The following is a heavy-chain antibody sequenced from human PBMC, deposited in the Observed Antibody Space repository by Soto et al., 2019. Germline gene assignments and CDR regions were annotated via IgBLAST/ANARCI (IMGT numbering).Heavy chain of an antibody. CDR1: GFTFSDYA. D-gene: IGHD1-26*01. J-gene: IGHJ4*02. CDR3: AKDSSGSYLVDY. V-gene: IGHV3-23*01. Sequence: GGSLRLSCAASGFTFSDYAMSWVRQVPGKGLEWVSAISGGGGSTYYADSVKGRFTISRDNSKNKLYLQMNSLRAEDTAVYYCAKDSSGSYLVDYWGQGTLVTVSS. CDR2: ISGGGGST.